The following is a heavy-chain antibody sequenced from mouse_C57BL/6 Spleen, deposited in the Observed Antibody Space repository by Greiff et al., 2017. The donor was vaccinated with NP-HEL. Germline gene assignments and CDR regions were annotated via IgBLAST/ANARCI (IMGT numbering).Heavy chain of an antibody. Sequence: EVKLVESGGGLVKPGGSLKLSCAASGFTFSSYAMSWVRQTPEKRLEWVATISDGGSYTYYPDNVKGRFTISRDNAKNNLYLQMSHLKSEDTAMYYCARDNGNYPWFAYWGQGTLVTVSA. CDR2: ISDGGSYT. D-gene: IGHD2-1*01. CDR1: GFTFSSYA. V-gene: IGHV5-4*01. J-gene: IGHJ3*01. CDR3: ARDNGNYPWFAY.